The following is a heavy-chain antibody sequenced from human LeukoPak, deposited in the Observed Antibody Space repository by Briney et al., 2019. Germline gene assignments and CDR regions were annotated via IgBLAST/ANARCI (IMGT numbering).Heavy chain of an antibody. V-gene: IGHV1-2*02. CDR1: GYTFTGYY. CDR3: ARDVSAGGTNWFDP. J-gene: IGHJ5*02. D-gene: IGHD3-16*01. Sequence: ASVKDSCKASGYTFTGYYIHWVRQAPGKELAWMGWINPNSGSPYYAQKFQGRVTMPRDTSISTAYMEMSRLRSDDTAVYYCARDVSAGGTNWFDPWGQGTLVTVSS. CDR2: INPNSGSP.